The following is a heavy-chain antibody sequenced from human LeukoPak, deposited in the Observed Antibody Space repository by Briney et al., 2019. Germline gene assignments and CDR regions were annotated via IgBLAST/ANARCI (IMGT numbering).Heavy chain of an antibody. Sequence: ASVKVSCKASGYTFTGYYMHWVRQAPGQGLEWMGWINPNSGGTNYAQKFQGRVTMTRDTSISTAYMELSRLRSDDTAVYYCARDSRRWELQNYYYYMDVWGKGTTVTISS. V-gene: IGHV1-2*02. D-gene: IGHD3-10*01. J-gene: IGHJ6*03. CDR3: ARDSRRWELQNYYYYMDV. CDR2: INPNSGGT. CDR1: GYTFTGYY.